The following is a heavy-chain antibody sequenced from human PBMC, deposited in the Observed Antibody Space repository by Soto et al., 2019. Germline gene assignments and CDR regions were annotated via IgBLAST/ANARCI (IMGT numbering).Heavy chain of an antibody. D-gene: IGHD3-9*01. Sequence: QVQLVQSGAEVKKPGSSVRVSCKVSGGSFRNYGITWVRRAPGQGLEWMGGIMPIFGTANYAQKFQGRVTITSDELTSTASLELSGLRSDDTAVYFCARARDYDLLTAREYVLDVWGQGTTVTVS. V-gene: IGHV1-69*05. CDR3: ARARDYDLLTAREYVLDV. CDR1: GGSFRNYG. CDR2: IMPIFGTA. J-gene: IGHJ6*02.